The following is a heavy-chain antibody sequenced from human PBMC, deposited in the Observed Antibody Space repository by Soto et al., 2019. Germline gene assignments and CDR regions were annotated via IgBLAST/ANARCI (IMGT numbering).Heavy chain of an antibody. J-gene: IGHJ3*02. Sequence: QVQLVKSGGGVVQPGRSLRLSCAASGFTFSSYGMHWVRQAPGKGLEWVAVIWYDGSNKYYADSVKGRFTISRDNSKNTLYLQMNSLRAEDTAVYYCAREYYDYVWGSYGAFDIWGQGTMVTVSS. CDR2: IWYDGSNK. CDR3: AREYYDYVWGSYGAFDI. D-gene: IGHD3-16*01. V-gene: IGHV3-33*01. CDR1: GFTFSSYG.